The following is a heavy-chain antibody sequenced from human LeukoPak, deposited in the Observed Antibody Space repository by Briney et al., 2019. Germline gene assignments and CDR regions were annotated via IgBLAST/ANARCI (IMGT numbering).Heavy chain of an antibody. D-gene: IGHD3-22*01. V-gene: IGHV4-59*08. Sequence: SETLSLTCTVSGGSISGYYWSWIRQPPGKGLEWIGYIYYSGSTNYNPSLKSRVTISVDTSKNQFSLKLSSVTAADTAVYYCARHFSSGYFENFDYWGQGTLVTVSS. CDR3: ARHFSSGYFENFDY. CDR2: IYYSGST. CDR1: GGSISGYY. J-gene: IGHJ4*02.